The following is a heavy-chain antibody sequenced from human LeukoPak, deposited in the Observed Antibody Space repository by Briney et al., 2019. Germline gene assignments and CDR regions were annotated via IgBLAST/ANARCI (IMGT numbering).Heavy chain of an antibody. V-gene: IGHV3-11*01. D-gene: IGHD3-3*01. CDR3: TRQLPFGVVNDAFDI. Sequence: PGGSLRLSCAASGFTFSDYYMSWIRQAPGKGLEWVSYISSSGNTKYYADSVKGRFTMSRDNAKNSLYLQMDSLRVEDTAVYYCTRQLPFGVVNDAFDIWGQGTMVTVSS. CDR1: GFTFSDYY. CDR2: ISSSGNTK. J-gene: IGHJ3*02.